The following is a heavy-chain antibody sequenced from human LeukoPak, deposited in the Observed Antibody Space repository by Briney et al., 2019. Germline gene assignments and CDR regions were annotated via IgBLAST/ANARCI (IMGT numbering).Heavy chain of an antibody. CDR2: IYYSGST. D-gene: IGHD3-10*01. J-gene: IGHJ5*02. CDR1: GGSISSSSYY. CDR3: ARSADYYGSGINWFDP. V-gene: IGHV4-39*07. Sequence: PSETLSLTCTVSGGSISSSSYYWGWIRQPPGKGLEWIGSIYYSGSTYYNPSLKSRVTISVDTSKNQFSLKLSSVTAADTAVYYCARSADYYGSGINWFDPWGQGTLVTVSS.